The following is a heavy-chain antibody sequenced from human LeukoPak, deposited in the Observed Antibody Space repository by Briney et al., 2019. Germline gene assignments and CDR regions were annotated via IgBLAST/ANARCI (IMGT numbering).Heavy chain of an antibody. CDR1: GFTFSSYA. D-gene: IGHD4-23*01. CDR3: ARGVMTTVITNDY. V-gene: IGHV3-30*01. Sequence: QPGRSLRLSCAASGFTFSSYAMHWVRQAPGKGLEWVAVISYDGSNKYYADSVKGRFTISRDNSKNTLYLQMNSLRAEDTAVYYCARGVMTTVITNDYWGQGTLVNVSS. J-gene: IGHJ4*02. CDR2: ISYDGSNK.